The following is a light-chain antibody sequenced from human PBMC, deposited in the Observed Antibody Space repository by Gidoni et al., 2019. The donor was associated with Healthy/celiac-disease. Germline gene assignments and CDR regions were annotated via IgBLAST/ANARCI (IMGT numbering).Light chain of an antibody. CDR1: QRVSSY. CDR2: DAS. Sequence: EIGWTQSPATLSLSPGERATLSCSASQRVSSYLAWYQQKPGQAPRLLIYDASNRATGIPARFSGRGSGTDFTLPISGLAPEDFAVYYCQQRSNWPPAFGGGTKVEIK. CDR3: QQRSNWPPA. J-gene: IGKJ4*01. V-gene: IGKV3-11*01.